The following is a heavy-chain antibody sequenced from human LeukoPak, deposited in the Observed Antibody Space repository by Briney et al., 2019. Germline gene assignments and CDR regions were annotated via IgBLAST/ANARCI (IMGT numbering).Heavy chain of an antibody. V-gene: IGHV4-31*03. CDR2: IYYSGST. Sequence: SETLSLTCTVSGGSISSGGYYWSWIRQHPGKGLEWIGYIYYSGSTNYNPSLKSRVTKSVDTSKNQFSLKLSSVTAADTAVYYCRSSRGDYVAFDIWGQGTMVTVSS. CDR3: RSSRGDYVAFDI. D-gene: IGHD4-17*01. J-gene: IGHJ3*02. CDR1: GGSISSGGYY.